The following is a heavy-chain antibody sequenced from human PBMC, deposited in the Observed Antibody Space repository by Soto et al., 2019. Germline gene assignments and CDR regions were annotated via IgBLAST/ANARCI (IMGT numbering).Heavy chain of an antibody. Sequence: GGSLRLSCAASGFTFSSYGMHWVRQAPGKGLEWVAVIWYDGSNKYYADSVKGRFTISRDNSKNTLYLQMNSLRAEDTAVYYCARETRGYGVSWFDPWGQGTLVTVSS. CDR3: ARETRGYGVSWFDP. D-gene: IGHD4-17*01. CDR2: IWYDGSNK. J-gene: IGHJ5*02. V-gene: IGHV3-33*01. CDR1: GFTFSSYG.